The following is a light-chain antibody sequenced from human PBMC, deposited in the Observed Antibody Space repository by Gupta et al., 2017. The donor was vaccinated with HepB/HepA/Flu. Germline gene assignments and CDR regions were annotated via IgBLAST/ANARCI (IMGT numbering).Light chain of an antibody. Sequence: QPVLTQPPSASGTPGQRVTISCSGSSSNVGRDNVYWYQQLPGTAPKLLIYNDYPRPSGVPDRFSGSKSGTSASLAISGLRSEDEADYYCAAWDNSLSAYVFGTGTWVTVL. CDR1: SSNVGRDN. V-gene: IGLV1-47*02. J-gene: IGLJ1*01. CDR3: AAWDNSLSAYV. CDR2: NDY.